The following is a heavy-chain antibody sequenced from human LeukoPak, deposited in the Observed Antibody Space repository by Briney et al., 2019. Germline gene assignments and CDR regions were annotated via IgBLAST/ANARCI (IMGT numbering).Heavy chain of an antibody. Sequence: SETLSLTCTVSGGTISSSTYYWGWIRQPPGKGLEWIGYIYHSGSTYYNPSLKSRVTISVDTSKNQFSLKLSSVTAADTAVYYCARGANDFWSGPTTWFDPWGQGTLVTVSS. V-gene: IGHV4-39*07. J-gene: IGHJ5*02. CDR3: ARGANDFWSGPTTWFDP. CDR2: IYHSGST. D-gene: IGHD3-3*01. CDR1: GGTISSSTYY.